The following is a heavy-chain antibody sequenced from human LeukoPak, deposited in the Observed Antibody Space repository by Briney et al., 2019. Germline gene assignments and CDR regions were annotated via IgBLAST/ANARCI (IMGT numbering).Heavy chain of an antibody. CDR2: ISGNGGNT. D-gene: IGHD6-13*01. CDR3: VKPIAAAGADAFDI. CDR1: GFTFSSYV. J-gene: IGHJ3*02. Sequence: GGSLRLSCAASGFTFSSYVMSWVRQAPGKGLGWVSAISGNGGNTYYADSVKGRFTISRDNSKNTLYLQMNSLRAEDTAVYYCVKPIAAAGADAFDIWGQGTMVTVSS. V-gene: IGHV3-23*01.